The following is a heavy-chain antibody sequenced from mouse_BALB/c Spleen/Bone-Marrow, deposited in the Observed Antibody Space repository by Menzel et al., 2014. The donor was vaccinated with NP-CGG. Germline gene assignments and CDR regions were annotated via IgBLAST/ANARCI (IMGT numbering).Heavy chain of an antibody. Sequence: VQLQQSGAELVRPGALVKLSCKASGFNIKDYYMHWVKQRPEQGLEWIGWIDPENGNTIYDPKFQGKASITADTSSNTAYLQISSLTSEDTAVYYCVAYYRYEYYFDYWGQGTTLTVSS. CDR2: IDPENGNT. CDR3: VAYYRYEYYFDY. D-gene: IGHD2-14*01. CDR1: GFNIKDYY. V-gene: IGHV14-1*02. J-gene: IGHJ2*01.